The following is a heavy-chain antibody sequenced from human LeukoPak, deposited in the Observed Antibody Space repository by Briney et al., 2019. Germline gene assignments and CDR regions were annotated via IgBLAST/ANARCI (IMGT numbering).Heavy chain of an antibody. D-gene: IGHD6-6*01. CDR3: AREDISSTSGAGSFDM. CDR1: GYTFTSYD. V-gene: IGHV1-69*05. J-gene: IGHJ3*02. Sequence: SVKVSCKASGYTFTSYDINWVRQAPGQGLEWMGGIIPIFRTANYAQKFQGRVTITTDESTSAAYMELSSLRSEDTAMYYCAREDISSTSGAGSFDMWGQGTMVTVS. CDR2: IIPIFRTA.